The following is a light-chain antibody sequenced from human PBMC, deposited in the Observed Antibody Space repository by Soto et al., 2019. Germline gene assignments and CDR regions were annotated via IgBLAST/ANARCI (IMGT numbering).Light chain of an antibody. CDR2: KAS. CDR1: QSISTW. Sequence: DIQMTQSPSTLSASVGDIVTITFRASQSISTWLAWYQQEPGKAPKLLIHKASSLQSGVPSRFSGSGSGTDFTLTISCLQSEDFAVYYCRQRSNWLTFGGGTKVDIK. J-gene: IGKJ4*01. CDR3: RQRSNWLT. V-gene: IGKV1-5*03.